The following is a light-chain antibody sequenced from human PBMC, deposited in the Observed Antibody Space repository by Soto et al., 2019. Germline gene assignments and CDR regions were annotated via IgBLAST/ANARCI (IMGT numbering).Light chain of an antibody. CDR1: SSDVGGYNY. Sequence: QSVLTQPASVSGSTGQSITISCTGTSSDVGGYNYVSWYQQYPGKAPKLMIYDVSNRPSGVSNRFSGSKSGNTASLPISGLQAEDEADYCCSSYTTYITPVFGTGTKVTVL. V-gene: IGLV2-14*01. CDR3: SSYTTYITPV. J-gene: IGLJ1*01. CDR2: DVS.